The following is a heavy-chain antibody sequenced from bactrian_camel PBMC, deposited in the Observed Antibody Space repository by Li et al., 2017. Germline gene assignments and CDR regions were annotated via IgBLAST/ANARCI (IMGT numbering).Heavy chain of an antibody. CDR3: IRLGGSWSDFTY. V-gene: IGHV3S40*01. J-gene: IGHJ6*01. Sequence: VQLVESGGGLVQPGGSLRLSCVASEFTFSTYDMTWVRQAPGKGLEWVSTINSAGGSTCIADSVKGRFTISRDNAKNTVYLQLNSLKTEDMAMYYCIRLGGSWSDFTYWGQGTQVTVS. CDR2: INSAGGST. CDR1: EFTFSTYD. D-gene: IGHD6*01.